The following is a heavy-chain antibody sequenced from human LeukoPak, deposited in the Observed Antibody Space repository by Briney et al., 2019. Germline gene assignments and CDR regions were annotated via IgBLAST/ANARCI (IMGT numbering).Heavy chain of an antibody. V-gene: IGHV3-7*01. CDR3: ASLQTDPTVVNGF. CDR1: GFTLSRRYW. Sequence: PGGSLRLSCDVSGFTLSRRYWMSWISQVPGNGLEWLACIKGDGSEKHYVDSVSGRFTVSRDSAKNSLYLQMNSLRAEDTAVYYCASLQTDPTVVNGFWGQGTLVTVSS. CDR2: IKGDGSEK. D-gene: IGHD4-11*01. J-gene: IGHJ4*02.